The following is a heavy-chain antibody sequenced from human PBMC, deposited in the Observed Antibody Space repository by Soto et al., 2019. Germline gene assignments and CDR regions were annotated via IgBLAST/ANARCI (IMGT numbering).Heavy chain of an antibody. CDR1: GFTFSDYY. J-gene: IGHJ4*02. Sequence: QVQLVESGGGLVKPGGSLRLSCAASGFTFSDYYVSWIRQAPGTGLEWVSYISSRSSTIFYADSVKGRFTISRDNVKNSRDLQRNSLRAEDTAVYYCASGTNGAFCVDWGQGILVTVSS. V-gene: IGHV3-11*01. D-gene: IGHD2-8*01. CDR2: ISSRSSTI. CDR3: ASGTNGAFCVD.